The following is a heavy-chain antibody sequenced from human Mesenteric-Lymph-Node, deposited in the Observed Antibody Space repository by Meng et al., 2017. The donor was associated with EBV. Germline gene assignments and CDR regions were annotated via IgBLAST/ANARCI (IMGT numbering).Heavy chain of an antibody. D-gene: IGHD1-1*01. Sequence: LQGPGPGLGKPSETLSPTCTVSGASISSGGYYWNWIRQSPGKGLELIGYIFYGGYTYYNLSLKSRVTISVDVSKNQFSLKLTSVTAADTAVYYCARMEFTYSWYFDLWGRGTLVTVSS. CDR1: GASISSGGYY. CDR2: IFYGGYT. V-gene: IGHV4-30-4*01. J-gene: IGHJ2*01. CDR3: ARMEFTYSWYFDL.